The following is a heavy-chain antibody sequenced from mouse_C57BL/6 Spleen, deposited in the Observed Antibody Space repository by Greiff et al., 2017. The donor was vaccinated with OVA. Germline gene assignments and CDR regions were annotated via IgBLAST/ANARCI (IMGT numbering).Heavy chain of an antibody. Sequence: VQLQQPGAELVKPGASVKMSCKASGYTFTSYWITWVKQRPGQGLEWIGDIYPGSGSTNYNEKFKSKATLTVDTSSSTAYMQLSSLTSEDSAVYYCARGGYDEDYAMDYWGQGTSVTVSS. CDR1: GYTFTSYW. V-gene: IGHV1-55*01. CDR2: IYPGSGST. J-gene: IGHJ4*01. D-gene: IGHD2-14*01. CDR3: ARGGYDEDYAMDY.